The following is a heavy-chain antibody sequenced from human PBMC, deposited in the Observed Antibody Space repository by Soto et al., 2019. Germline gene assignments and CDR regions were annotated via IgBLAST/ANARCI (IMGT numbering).Heavy chain of an antibody. CDR3: ARVGSPGYCSGGYCPPPDY. J-gene: IGHJ4*02. V-gene: IGHV3-21*01. Sequence: KSGGSLRLSXAASGFTFSTSTMNWVRQAPGQGLEWVSSISSSSTYTYYAASVKGRFTISRDNAKNSLYLQMNSLRAEDTAVYYCARVGSPGYCSGGYCPPPDYWGQGTLVTVSS. CDR1: GFTFSTST. CDR2: ISSSSTYT. D-gene: IGHD2-15*01.